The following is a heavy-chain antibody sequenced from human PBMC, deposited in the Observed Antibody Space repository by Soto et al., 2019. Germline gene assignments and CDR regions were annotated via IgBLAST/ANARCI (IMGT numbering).Heavy chain of an antibody. CDR1: GGSFSGYY. J-gene: IGHJ4*02. V-gene: IGHV4-34*01. D-gene: IGHD5-18*01. CDR2: INHSGST. Sequence: PSETLSLTCAVYGGSFSGYYWSWIRQPPGKGLEWIGEINHSGSTNYSPSLETRLTISVDTSKNHFSLKLSSVTAADAAIYYCARQYGYNYGHIEHWGQGTVVTVSS. CDR3: ARQYGYNYGHIEH.